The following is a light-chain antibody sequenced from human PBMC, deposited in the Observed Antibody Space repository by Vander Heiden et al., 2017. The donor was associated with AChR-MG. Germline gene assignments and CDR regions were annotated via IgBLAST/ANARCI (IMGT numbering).Light chain of an antibody. CDR3: QQYNSYSDT. Sequence: DIQLTQFPSTLSSSVGDRITIPCRASRSLDNWLAWYQQKPGKAPRLLIYKASTLQSGVPSRFSGSGSGTEFTLTISGLQADDFATYYCQQYNSYSDTFGPGTRVEIK. J-gene: IGKJ3*01. CDR2: KAS. CDR1: RSLDNW. V-gene: IGKV1-5*03.